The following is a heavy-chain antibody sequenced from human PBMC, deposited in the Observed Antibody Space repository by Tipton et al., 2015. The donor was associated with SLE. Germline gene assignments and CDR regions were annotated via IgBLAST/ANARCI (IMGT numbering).Heavy chain of an antibody. V-gene: IGHV4-4*07. J-gene: IGHJ3*02. Sequence: TLSLTCSVSGGSIRGHYWSWIRQPAGKGLAWIGRIYTSGSTNYNPSLKSRVTISVDTSKNQFSLKLSSMTAADTAVYYCARVGLLGPDAFDIWGQGTMVIVSS. CDR2: IYTSGST. D-gene: IGHD3/OR15-3a*01. CDR1: GGSIRGHY. CDR3: ARVGLLGPDAFDI.